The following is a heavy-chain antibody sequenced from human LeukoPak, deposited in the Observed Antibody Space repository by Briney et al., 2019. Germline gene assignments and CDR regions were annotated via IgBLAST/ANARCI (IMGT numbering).Heavy chain of an antibody. D-gene: IGHD2-15*01. Sequence: PGGSLRLXCAASGFTFSSYSMKWVRQAPGKGLEWVSSISSSSSYIYYADSVKGRFTISRDNAKNSLYLQMNSLRAEDTAVYYCARGAPEGCSGGSCYSLGLTHLNYWGQGTLVTVSS. J-gene: IGHJ4*02. CDR3: ARGAPEGCSGGSCYSLGLTHLNY. CDR1: GFTFSSYS. V-gene: IGHV3-21*01. CDR2: ISSSSSYI.